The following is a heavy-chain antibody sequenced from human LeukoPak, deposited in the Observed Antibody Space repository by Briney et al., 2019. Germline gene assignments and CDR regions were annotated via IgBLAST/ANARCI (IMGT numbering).Heavy chain of an antibody. CDR1: GFTFSSYS. D-gene: IGHD3-22*01. CDR3: ARDWRDSSGKFPNDAFDI. Sequence: GGSLRLSCAASGFTFSSYSMNWVRQAPGKGLEWVSSISSSSTYIYSADSVKGRFTISRDNAKNSLYLQMNSLRAEDTAVYYCARDWRDSSGKFPNDAFDIWGQGTMVTVSS. CDR2: ISSSSTYI. J-gene: IGHJ3*02. V-gene: IGHV3-21*01.